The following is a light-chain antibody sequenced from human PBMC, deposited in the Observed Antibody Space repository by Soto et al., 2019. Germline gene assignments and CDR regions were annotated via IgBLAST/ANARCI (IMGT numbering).Light chain of an antibody. J-gene: IGKJ4*01. CDR2: RAS. CDR1: RSVSSKY. V-gene: IGKV3-20*01. Sequence: EIVLTQSPGPLSLSPGERATLSCRASRSVSSKYVAWYQQKPGQTPKVVIYRASSTATGIPDRFSGSGSGTDFTLTIGRLEPEDFAMYYCQQYGSSPLTFGVGTKVDIK. CDR3: QQYGSSPLT.